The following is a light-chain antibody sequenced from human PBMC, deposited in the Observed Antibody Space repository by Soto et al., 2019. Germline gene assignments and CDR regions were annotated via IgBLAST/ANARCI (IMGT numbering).Light chain of an antibody. Sequence: QSALTQPPSASGSPGQSVTISCTGTSSDVGGYNYVSWYHQHPGKAPKLMIYEVSKRPSGVPDRFSGSKSGNTASLTVSGLQAEDGADYYCSSYAGSNNLVFGGGTKLTVL. CDR2: EVS. CDR1: SSDVGGYNY. CDR3: SSYAGSNNLV. V-gene: IGLV2-8*01. J-gene: IGLJ2*01.